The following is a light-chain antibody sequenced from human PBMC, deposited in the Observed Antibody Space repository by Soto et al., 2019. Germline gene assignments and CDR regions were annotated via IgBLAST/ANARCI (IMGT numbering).Light chain of an antibody. CDR3: QQYNNWHPVT. CDR2: GAS. J-gene: IGKJ4*01. V-gene: IGKV3-15*01. Sequence: EIVMTQAPATMSGSPGERATLSCRASQSVSSNLAWYQQKPGQAPRLLIYGASTRATGIPARFSGSRSGTEFNLTISSLQSEDFAVYYGQQYNNWHPVTFGGGTKVEIK. CDR1: QSVSSN.